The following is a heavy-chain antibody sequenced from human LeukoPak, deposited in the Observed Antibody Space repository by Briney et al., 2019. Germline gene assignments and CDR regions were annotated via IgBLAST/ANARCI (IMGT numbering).Heavy chain of an antibody. Sequence: PGGSLRLSCAPSGFTFSSYSMNWVRQAPGKGLEWVSYISSSSSTIYYADSVKGRFTISRDNAKNSLYLQMNSLRAEDTAVYYCARDRIPHGYDYVWGSYRPSEFDYWGQGTLVTVSS. CDR1: GFTFSSYS. J-gene: IGHJ4*02. CDR3: ARDRIPHGYDYVWGSYRPSEFDY. V-gene: IGHV3-48*01. D-gene: IGHD3-16*02. CDR2: ISSSSSTI.